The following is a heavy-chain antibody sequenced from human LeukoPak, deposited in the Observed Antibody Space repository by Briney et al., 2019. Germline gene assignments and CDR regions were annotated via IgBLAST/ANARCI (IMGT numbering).Heavy chain of an antibody. CDR1: GFTFSSYA. J-gene: IGHJ2*01. CDR3: ARDLGGPDWYFDL. V-gene: IGHV3-64*01. CDR2: ISSNGGST. D-gene: IGHD4-23*01. Sequence: GGSRRLSCAASGFTFSSYAMHWVRQAPGKGLEYVSAISSNGGSTYYANSVKGRFTISRDNSKNTLYLQMGSLRAEDMAVYYCARDLGGPDWYFDLWGRGTLVTVSS.